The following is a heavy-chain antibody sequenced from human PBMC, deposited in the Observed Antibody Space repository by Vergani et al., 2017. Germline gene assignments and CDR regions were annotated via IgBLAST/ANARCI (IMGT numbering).Heavy chain of an antibody. CDR3: ARDRNDYGDYGGVY. Sequence: QVQLVQSGAEVKKPGSSVKVSCKASGGTFSSYTISWVRQAPGQGLEWMGWISAYNGNTNYAQKLQGRVTMTTDTSTSTAYMELRSLRSDDTAVYYCARDRNDYGDYGGVYWGQGTLVTVSS. J-gene: IGHJ4*02. D-gene: IGHD4-17*01. V-gene: IGHV1-18*01. CDR1: GGTFSSYT. CDR2: ISAYNGNT.